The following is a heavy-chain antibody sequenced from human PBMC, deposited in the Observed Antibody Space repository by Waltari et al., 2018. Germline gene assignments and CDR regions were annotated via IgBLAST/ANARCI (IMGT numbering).Heavy chain of an antibody. CDR3: ARGVYGDYAVDY. Sequence: QVQLQQWGAGLLKPSETLSLTCAVYGGSFSGYYWSWIRQPPGKGLEWIGEINHSGSTNYNPSLKSRVTRSVDTSKNQFSLKLSSVTAADTAVYYCARGVYGDYAVDYWGQGTLVIVSS. J-gene: IGHJ4*02. CDR1: GGSFSGYY. CDR2: INHSGST. V-gene: IGHV4-34*01. D-gene: IGHD4-17*01.